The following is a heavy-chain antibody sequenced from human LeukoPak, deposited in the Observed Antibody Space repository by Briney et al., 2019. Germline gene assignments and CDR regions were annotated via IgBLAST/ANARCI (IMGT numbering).Heavy chain of an antibody. J-gene: IGHJ5*02. Sequence: SETLSLTCAVYGGSFSGYYWSWIRQPPGKGLEWIGEINHSGSTNYNPSLKGRVTISVDTSKNQFSLKLSSVTAADTAVYYCASARWFDPWGQGTLVTVSS. CDR1: GGSFSGYY. D-gene: IGHD2-15*01. CDR2: INHSGST. V-gene: IGHV4-34*01. CDR3: ASARWFDP.